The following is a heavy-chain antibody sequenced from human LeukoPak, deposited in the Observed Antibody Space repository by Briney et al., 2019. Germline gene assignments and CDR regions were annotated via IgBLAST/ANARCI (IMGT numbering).Heavy chain of an antibody. V-gene: IGHV4-38-2*02. D-gene: IGHD3-10*01. Sequence: SETLSLTCSVSDYSISSGYYWGWIRQPPGKGLEWIGTIYHSGSTYYSPSLKSRVTISVDTSKNQFSLKLSSVTAADTAVYYCARERALLDPLDYWGQGTLVTVSS. J-gene: IGHJ4*02. CDR1: DYSISSGYY. CDR2: IYHSGST. CDR3: ARERALLDPLDY.